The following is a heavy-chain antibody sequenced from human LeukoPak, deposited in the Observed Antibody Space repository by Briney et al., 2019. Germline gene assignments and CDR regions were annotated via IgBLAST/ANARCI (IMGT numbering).Heavy chain of an antibody. Sequence: GGSLRLSCAASGFTFSDYYMSWIRQAPGKGLEWVSYISSSSSTIYYADSVKGRFTISRDNAKNSLYLQMNSLRAEDTAAYYCARGPAPYSSSPDWFDPWGQGTLVTVSS. CDR2: ISSSSSTI. CDR1: GFTFSDYY. J-gene: IGHJ5*02. V-gene: IGHV3-11*04. CDR3: ARGPAPYSSSPDWFDP. D-gene: IGHD6-6*01.